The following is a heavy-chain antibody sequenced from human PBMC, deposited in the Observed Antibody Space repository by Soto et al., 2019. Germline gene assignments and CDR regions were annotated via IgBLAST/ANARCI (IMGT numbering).Heavy chain of an antibody. J-gene: IGHJ6*02. Sequence: EVQLLESGGGLVQPGGSLKLSCAASGFSFSNFAVTWVRQAPGKGLAWVSTISGSGNSRYYADSVKGRFTVSRDNSKDTLYLQMISLRAEDTAVYYCAKEFLAAVTGTKGVYYYYYGMDVWCHGTTVTVSS. CDR3: AKEFLAAVTGTKGVYYYYYGMDV. CDR1: GFSFSNFA. D-gene: IGHD6-19*01. CDR2: ISGSGNSR. V-gene: IGHV3-23*01.